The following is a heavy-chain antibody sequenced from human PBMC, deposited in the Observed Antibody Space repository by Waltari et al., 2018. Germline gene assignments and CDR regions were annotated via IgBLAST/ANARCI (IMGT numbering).Heavy chain of an antibody. J-gene: IGHJ5*02. CDR3: ARGLRYQNRVPLDWFDP. CDR1: GGSFSGYY. CDR2: INHSGST. V-gene: IGHV4-34*01. D-gene: IGHD1-1*01. Sequence: QVQLQQWGAGLLKPSETLSLTCAVYGGSFSGYYWSWIRQPPGKGLEWIGEINHSGSTNYNPSLKSRVTISVDTSKNQFSLKLSSVTAADTAVYYCARGLRYQNRVPLDWFDPWGQGTLVTVSS.